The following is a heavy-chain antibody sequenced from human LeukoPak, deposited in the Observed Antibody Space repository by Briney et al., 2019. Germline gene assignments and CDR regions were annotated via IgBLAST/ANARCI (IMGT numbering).Heavy chain of an antibody. Sequence: GGSLRLSCAASGFTFCCYAMTWVRQAPGKGLEWVSAVSGSGGTTYYADSVKGRFTVSRDNSKNTLFLQMNSLRAEDTAVYYCVRDHVEGNPHYSYMDVWDKGTTVTVSS. D-gene: IGHD3-10*02. CDR3: VRDHVEGNPHYSYMDV. CDR1: GFTFCCYA. CDR2: VSGSGGTT. V-gene: IGHV3-23*01. J-gene: IGHJ6*03.